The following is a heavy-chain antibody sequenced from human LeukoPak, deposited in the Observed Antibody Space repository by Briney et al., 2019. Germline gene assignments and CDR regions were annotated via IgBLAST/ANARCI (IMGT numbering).Heavy chain of an antibody. CDR3: ASLKYSSSWYTVSWFDP. CDR1: GFTVSSNY. J-gene: IGHJ5*02. Sequence: GGSLRLSCAASGFTVSSNYMSWVRQAPGKGLEWVSVIYSGGSTYYADSVKGRFTISRDNSKNTLYLQMNSLRAEDTAVYYCASLKYSSSWYTVSWFDPWGQGTLVTVSS. CDR2: IYSGGST. V-gene: IGHV3-53*01. D-gene: IGHD6-13*01.